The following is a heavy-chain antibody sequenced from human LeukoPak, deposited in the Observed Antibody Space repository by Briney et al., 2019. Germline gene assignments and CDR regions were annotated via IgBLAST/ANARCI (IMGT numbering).Heavy chain of an antibody. Sequence: GGSLRLSCAASGFTFSSYSMNWVRQAPGKGLEWVASIRSDRSYIYYADSVKGRFTISRDNAKNSLYLEMNSLRAEDTAVYYCARDRWYGDYWGTVDVWGKGTTVSVST. J-gene: IGHJ6*04. CDR1: GFTFSSYS. V-gene: IGHV3-21*01. CDR3: ARDRWYGDYWGTVDV. D-gene: IGHD4-17*01. CDR2: IRSDRSYI.